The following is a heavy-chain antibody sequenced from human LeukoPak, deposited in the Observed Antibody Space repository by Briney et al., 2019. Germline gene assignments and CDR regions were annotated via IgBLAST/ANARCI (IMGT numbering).Heavy chain of an antibody. CDR2: INTDGSST. CDR3: ATPYYYMDV. V-gene: IGHV3-74*01. CDR1: GSTFRSYW. Sequence: GGSLRLSCAGSGSTFRSYWMHWVRQAPGKGLVWVSRINTDGSSTSYADSVKGRFTISRDNAKNTLYLQMNSLRAEDTAVYYCATPYYYMDVWGKGTTVIVSS. J-gene: IGHJ6*03.